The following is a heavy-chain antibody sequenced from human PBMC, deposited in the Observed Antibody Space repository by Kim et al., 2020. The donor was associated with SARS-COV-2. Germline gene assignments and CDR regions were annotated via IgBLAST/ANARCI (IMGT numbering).Heavy chain of an antibody. D-gene: IGHD3-10*01. J-gene: IGHJ5*01. CDR3: ARQVVSMIRGVIRHSWGDS. Sequence: SETLSLTCTVSGGSISSSGYYWGWIRQPPGKGLEWIGTMYYSGASYYNPSLKSRVTISVDTSKSQFSLKLTSVTAADTAMYYCARQVVSMIRGVIRHSWGDSWGQGTLVTFSS. V-gene: IGHV4-39*01. CDR2: MYYSGAS. CDR1: GGSISSSGYY.